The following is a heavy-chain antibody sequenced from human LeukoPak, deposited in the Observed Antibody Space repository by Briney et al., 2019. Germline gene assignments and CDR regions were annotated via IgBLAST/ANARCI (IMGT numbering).Heavy chain of an antibody. CDR2: IRHDGSYQ. J-gene: IGHJ4*02. CDR1: GFTFSSYG. CDR3: AKNRDSSDYPRDFDF. V-gene: IGHV3-30*02. D-gene: IGHD3-22*01. Sequence: GGSLRLSCAAFGFTFSSYGMHWVRQTPGKGLEWVAFIRHDGSYQQYADFVKGRFTVSRDNSKDMVYLQMNSLRTEDTAVYYCAKNRDSSDYPRDFDFWGQGTLVTVSS.